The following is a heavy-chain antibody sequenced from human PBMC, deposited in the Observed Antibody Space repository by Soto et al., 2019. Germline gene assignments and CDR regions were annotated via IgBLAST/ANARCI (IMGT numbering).Heavy chain of an antibody. CDR1: GYPFRKYG. D-gene: IGHD5-12*01. J-gene: IGHJ5*02. CDR2: IKTDNGNT. CDR3: ATTYESRFAP. Sequence: QLQLVQSGGEAKKPGASVRVSCEAYGYPFRKYGSSWSRQAPGQGLEWMGWIKTDNGNTDYAQKFQGRVTMTTDTSSNTAYMALRSLRSADTAVYYCATTYESRFAPWGQGTLVSVSS. V-gene: IGHV1-18*04.